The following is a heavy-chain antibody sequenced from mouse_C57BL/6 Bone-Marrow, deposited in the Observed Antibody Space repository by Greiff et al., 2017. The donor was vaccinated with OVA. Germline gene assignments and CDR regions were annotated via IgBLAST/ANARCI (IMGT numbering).Heavy chain of an antibody. Sequence: EVQLVESGGGLVQPKGSLKLSCAASGFTFNTYAMHWVRQAPGKGLEWVACIRSKSSNYATYYADSVKDRFTISRDDYKSMLYLQMNNLKTEETAMYYCVRDDLSWFAYWGQGTLVTVSA. J-gene: IGHJ3*01. CDR1: GFTFNTYA. CDR2: IRSKSSNYAT. V-gene: IGHV10-3*01. D-gene: IGHD6-1*01. CDR3: VRDDLSWFAY.